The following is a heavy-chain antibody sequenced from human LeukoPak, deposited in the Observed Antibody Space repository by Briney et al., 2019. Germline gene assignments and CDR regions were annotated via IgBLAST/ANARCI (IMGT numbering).Heavy chain of an antibody. CDR1: GGSFSGYY. CDR2: INHGGST. V-gene: IGHV4-34*01. Sequence: SKTLSLTCAVYGGSFSGYYWSWIGKRPGKGLEWIGEINHGGSTNYNPSLKSRLSISVDTSKNQFSLKLSSVTAADTAVYYCAREGVYYDILAAYYRPYYFDFWGQGTLVTVYS. J-gene: IGHJ4*02. D-gene: IGHD3-9*01. CDR3: AREGVYYDILAAYYRPYYFDF.